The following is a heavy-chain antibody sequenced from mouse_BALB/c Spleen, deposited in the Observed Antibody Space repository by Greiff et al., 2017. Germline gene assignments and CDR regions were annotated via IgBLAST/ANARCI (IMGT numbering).Heavy chain of an antibody. CDR2: INPSNGGT. J-gene: IGHJ3*01. CDR3: TRAYDYDAY. CDR1: GYTFTSYY. D-gene: IGHD2-4*01. Sequence: QVQLQQSGAELVKPGASVKLSCKASGYTFTSYYMYWVKQRPGQGLEWIGEINPSNGGTNFNEKFKSKATLTVDKSSSTAYMELRSLTSEDSAVYYCTRAYDYDAYWGQGTLVTVSA. V-gene: IGHV1-53*01.